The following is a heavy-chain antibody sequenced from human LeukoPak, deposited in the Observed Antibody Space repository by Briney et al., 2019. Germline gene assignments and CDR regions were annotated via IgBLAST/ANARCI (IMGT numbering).Heavy chain of an antibody. V-gene: IGHV4-59*12. J-gene: IGHJ5*02. Sequence: PSETLSLTCSVSGGSISSYYWSWMRQPPGKGLEWIGEIYHSGSTDYNPSLKSRVTISVDKSKNQFSLKLSSVTAADTAVYYCASLGYYDSSPWGQGTLVTVSS. CDR3: ASLGYYDSSP. D-gene: IGHD3-22*01. CDR1: GGSISSYY. CDR2: IYHSGST.